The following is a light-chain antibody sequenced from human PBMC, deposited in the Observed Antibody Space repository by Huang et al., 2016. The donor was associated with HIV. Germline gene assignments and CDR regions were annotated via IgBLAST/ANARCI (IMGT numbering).Light chain of an antibody. CDR1: QSVGRN. J-gene: IGKJ5*01. CDR3: QQRNSWPPIT. CDR2: DAS. Sequence: DIVLTQSPATLSLSPGERATLSCRASQSVGRNLAWYQHKPGQAPRLLIYDASNRASGIPARFSGRGSGTDFTLTVNSLEPEDSALYYCQQRNSWPPITFGQGTRLEIK. V-gene: IGKV3-11*01.